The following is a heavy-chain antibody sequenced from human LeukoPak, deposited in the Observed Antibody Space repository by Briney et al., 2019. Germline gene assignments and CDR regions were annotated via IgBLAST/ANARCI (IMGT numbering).Heavy chain of an antibody. CDR1: GYRFTSYW. Sequence: SPETSFQGSGYRFTSYWIGWVREMPGKGLEWMGIIYPGDSDTRYSPSFQGQVTISADKSISTAYLQWSSLKASDTAMYYCARHLTYDSSGYYLDYWGQGTLVTVSS. J-gene: IGHJ4*02. CDR3: ARHLTYDSSGYYLDY. D-gene: IGHD3-22*01. CDR2: IYPGDSDT. V-gene: IGHV5-51*01.